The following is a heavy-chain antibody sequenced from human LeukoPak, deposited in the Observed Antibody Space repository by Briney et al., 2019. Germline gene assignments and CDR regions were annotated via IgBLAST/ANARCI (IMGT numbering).Heavy chain of an antibody. D-gene: IGHD3-3*01. Sequence: SETLSLTCAVYGGSFSGYYWSWIRQPPGKGLEWIGSIHYSGSTYYNPSLKSRVTISVDTSKNQFSLKLSSVTAADTAVYYCARGTGPDFWSGFAQDYWGQGTLVTVSS. V-gene: IGHV4-34*01. CDR1: GGSFSGYY. CDR3: ARGTGPDFWSGFAQDY. J-gene: IGHJ4*02. CDR2: IHYSGST.